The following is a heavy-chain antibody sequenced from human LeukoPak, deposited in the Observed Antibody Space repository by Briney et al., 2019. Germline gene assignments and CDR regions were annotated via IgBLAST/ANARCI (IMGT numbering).Heavy chain of an antibody. V-gene: IGHV3-48*01. CDR1: GFTFCSYS. D-gene: IGHD6-13*01. CDR3: ARVSGSSYPYVSRGNDY. CDR2: ISSSSSTI. J-gene: IGHJ4*02. Sequence: GESLRLSCAASGFTFCSYSMNCVRQAPGKGLEWVSYISSSSSTIYYAVSVKGRFTIYRDNAKNSLYLQMNSLRAEDTAVYYCARVSGSSYPYVSRGNDYWGQGSLVTVSS.